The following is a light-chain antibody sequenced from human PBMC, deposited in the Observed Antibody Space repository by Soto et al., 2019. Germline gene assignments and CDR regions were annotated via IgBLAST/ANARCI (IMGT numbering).Light chain of an antibody. CDR1: QPIGTF. CDR3: QQYNSYSQM. CDR2: DAS. V-gene: IGKV1-5*01. Sequence: DMHMTQSPSSLSASVGDRVAITCRAGQPIGTFLNWYQQTPGKAPKLLIYDASSLESGVTSRLSGSGYGTEFTLTISSLQPDDFATYSCQQYNSYSQMFGQGTKVDIK. J-gene: IGKJ1*01.